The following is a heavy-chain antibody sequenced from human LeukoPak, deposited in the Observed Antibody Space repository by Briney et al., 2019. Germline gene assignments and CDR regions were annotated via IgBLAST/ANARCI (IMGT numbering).Heavy chain of an antibody. D-gene: IGHD3-10*01. V-gene: IGHV1-2*02. CDR2: INPNSGGT. CDR3: ARCGSGSHYRGAWEGCWFDP. Sequence: GASVKVSCKASGYTFTGYYMHWVRQAPGQGLEWMGWINPNSGGTNYAQKFQGRVTMTRDTSISTAYMELSRLRSDDTAVYYCARCGSGSHYRGAWEGCWFDPWGQGTLVTVSS. CDR1: GYTFTGYY. J-gene: IGHJ5*02.